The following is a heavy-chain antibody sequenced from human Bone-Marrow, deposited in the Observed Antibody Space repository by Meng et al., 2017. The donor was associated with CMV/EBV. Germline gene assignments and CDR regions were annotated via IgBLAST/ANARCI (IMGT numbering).Heavy chain of an antibody. J-gene: IGHJ6*02. CDR2: ISFSGRTT. D-gene: IGHD2-2*01. CDR1: GFTFGDSY. Sequence: GGSLRLSCAASGFTFGDSYMSWIRQAPGKGLEWLSYISFSGRTTYHADSIKGRFTISRDNARKTVYLQMNSLTVEYTAVYYCARDYKVDVPGPKPRVDVWGQGTSVTVSS. CDR3: ARDYKVDVPGPKPRVDV. V-gene: IGHV3-11*04.